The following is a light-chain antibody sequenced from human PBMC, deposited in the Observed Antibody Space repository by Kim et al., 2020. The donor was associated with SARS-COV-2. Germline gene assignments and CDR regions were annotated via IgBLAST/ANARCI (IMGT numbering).Light chain of an antibody. Sequence: SLAPGERPALSCRASQGVGSDYLAWYQQKPGQAPRLLIYSASRRATGIPDRFGGSGSETNFTLTISRLEPDDFAVYYCQQFGGSVTFGGGTKLEI. CDR1: QGVGSDY. CDR3: QQFGGSVT. CDR2: SAS. V-gene: IGKV3-20*01. J-gene: IGKJ4*01.